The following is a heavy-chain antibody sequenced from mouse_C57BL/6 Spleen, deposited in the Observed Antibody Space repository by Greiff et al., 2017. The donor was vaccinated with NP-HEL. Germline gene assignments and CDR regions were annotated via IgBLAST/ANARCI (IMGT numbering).Heavy chain of an antibody. CDR3: ARPYSNYVWFAY. J-gene: IGHJ3*01. CDR1: GFTFSDYG. D-gene: IGHD2-5*01. Sequence: EVMLVESGGGLVKPGGSLKLSCAASGFTFSDYGMHWVRQAPEKGLEWVAYISSGSSTIYYADTVKGRFTISRDNAKNTLFLQMTSLRSEDTAMYYCARPYSNYVWFAYWAKGLWSLSLQ. CDR2: ISSGSSTI. V-gene: IGHV5-17*01.